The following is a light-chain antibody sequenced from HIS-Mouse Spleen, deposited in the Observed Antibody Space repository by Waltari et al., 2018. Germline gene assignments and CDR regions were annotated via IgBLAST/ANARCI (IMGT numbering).Light chain of an antibody. V-gene: IGLV3-19*01. CDR2: GKN. CDR1: SLRSYY. Sequence: SSELTQDPAVSVALGQTVRITCQGDSLRSYYASWYQQKPGQAPVLVIYGKNNQPPGIPERFSGSSSGNPASLTIAGAQAEDEADYYCNSRDSSGNHVVFGGGTKLTVL. CDR3: NSRDSSGNHVV. J-gene: IGLJ2*01.